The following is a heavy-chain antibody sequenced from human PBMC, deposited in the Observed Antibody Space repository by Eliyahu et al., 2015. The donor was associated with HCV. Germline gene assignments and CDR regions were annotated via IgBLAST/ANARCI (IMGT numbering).Heavy chain of an antibody. J-gene: IGHJ4*02. CDR1: GGSISTYF. V-gene: IGHV4-59*01. CDR2: IYYTGTT. D-gene: IGHD3-16*01. Sequence: QVQLQESGPGLVKPSETLSLTCTVXGGSISTYFWSWIRQSPGKGLEXIASIYYTGTTYYNPSLKSRVTISVDTSKNQFSLKITSVTAADTAVYYCARDVGGNAATDSWGQGALRTVSS. CDR3: ARDVGGNAATDS.